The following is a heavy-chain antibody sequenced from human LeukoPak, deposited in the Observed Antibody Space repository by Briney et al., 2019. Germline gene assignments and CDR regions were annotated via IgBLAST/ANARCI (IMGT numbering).Heavy chain of an antibody. V-gene: IGHV4-59*12. CDR3: AREQVAARTFDY. CDR2: IYHSGST. CDR1: GGSMSSYY. J-gene: IGHJ4*02. D-gene: IGHD6-6*01. Sequence: SETLSLTCTVSGGSMSSYYWSWIRQPPGKGLEWIGYIYHSGSTYYNPSLKSRVTISVDRSKNQFSLKLSSVTAADTAVYYCAREQVAARTFDYWGQGTLVTVSS.